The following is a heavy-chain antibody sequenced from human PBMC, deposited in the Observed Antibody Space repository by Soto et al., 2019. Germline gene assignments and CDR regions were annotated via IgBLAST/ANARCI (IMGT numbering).Heavy chain of an antibody. D-gene: IGHD3-10*01. CDR1: GFTFSLNW. CDR2: INQDGSQK. J-gene: IGHJ4*02. Sequence: EVQLVESGGGLVQPGGSLRLSCAASGFTFSLNWMGWVRQTPEKGLECVANINQDGSQKYYVASVKARFTISRDNARNSLDLQMDSLRAEDRAVYYCATSMGRGGTDYWGLGTLVTVSS. CDR3: ATSMGRGGTDY. V-gene: IGHV3-7*01.